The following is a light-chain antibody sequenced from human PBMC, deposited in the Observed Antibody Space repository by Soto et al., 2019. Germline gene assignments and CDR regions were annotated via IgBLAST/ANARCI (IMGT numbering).Light chain of an antibody. CDR2: DAS. J-gene: IGKJ1*01. Sequence: EIVLTQSPGTLSLSPGERATVSCRTSQSISSYLAWYQQKPGQAPRLLIYDASSRATGIPARFSGSGSGTDFTLTISSLEPEDFAVYYCQQRSNWPRTFGQGTKVDIK. CDR1: QSISSY. V-gene: IGKV3-11*01. CDR3: QQRSNWPRT.